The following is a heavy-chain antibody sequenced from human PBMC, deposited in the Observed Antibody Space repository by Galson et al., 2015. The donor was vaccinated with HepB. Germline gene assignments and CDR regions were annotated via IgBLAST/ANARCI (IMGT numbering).Heavy chain of an antibody. CDR2: ISFGGSNI. J-gene: IGHJ4*02. CDR3: ASHIY. V-gene: IGHV3-30*03. Sequence: SLRLSCAASGFTFNTSSMHWVRQAPGRGLDWVASISFGGSNIYYADSVKGRFTISRDNSKNRLYLQMNSLRTEDTAIYYCASHIYWGQGTLVTVSS. CDR1: GFTFNTSS.